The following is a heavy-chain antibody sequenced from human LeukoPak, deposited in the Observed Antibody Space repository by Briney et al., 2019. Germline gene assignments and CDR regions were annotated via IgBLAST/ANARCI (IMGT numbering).Heavy chain of an antibody. D-gene: IGHD3-10*01. J-gene: IGHJ4*02. V-gene: IGHV1-2*02. Sequence: ASVKVSCKASGYTFTGYYIHWVRQAPGQGLEWMGWINPNSGGTNYVQKFQGRVTMTRDTSISTAYMELSRLRSDDTAVYYCARDHLYGSGSYFFDFWGQGTLVTVSS. CDR2: INPNSGGT. CDR3: ARDHLYGSGSYFFDF. CDR1: GYTFTGYY.